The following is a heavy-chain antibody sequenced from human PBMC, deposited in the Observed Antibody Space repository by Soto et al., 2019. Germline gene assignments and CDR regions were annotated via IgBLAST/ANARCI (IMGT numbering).Heavy chain of an antibody. CDR3: ARVLVPGIAVAEHHGVDY. V-gene: IGHV3-48*03. CDR1: GFTFSSYE. CDR2: ISSSGSTI. J-gene: IGHJ4*02. Sequence: EVQLVESGGGLVQPGGSLRLSCAASGFTFSSYEMKWVRQAPGKGLEGVSYISSSGSTIYYADSVKGRFTISRDNAKNSLYLQMNSLRAEDTAVYYCARVLVPGIAVAEHHGVDYWGQGTLVTVSS. D-gene: IGHD6-19*01.